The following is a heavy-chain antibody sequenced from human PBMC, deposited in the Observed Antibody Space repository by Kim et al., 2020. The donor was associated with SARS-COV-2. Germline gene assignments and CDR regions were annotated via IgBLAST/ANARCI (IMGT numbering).Heavy chain of an antibody. V-gene: IGHV1-69*01. D-gene: IGHD4-17*01. CDR3: ARGPPYGDYDHYFDY. J-gene: IGHJ4*02. Sequence: QKFQGRVTITADESTSTAYMELSSLRSEDTAVYYCARGPPYGDYDHYFDYWGQGTLVTVSS.